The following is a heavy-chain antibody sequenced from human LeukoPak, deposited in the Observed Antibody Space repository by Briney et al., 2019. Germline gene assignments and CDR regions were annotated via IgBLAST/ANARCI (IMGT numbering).Heavy chain of an antibody. CDR2: INPNSGGT. CDR1: RYTFTGYY. J-gene: IGHJ4*02. V-gene: IGHV1-2*02. Sequence: ASVKVSCKASRYTFTGYYIHWVRQAPGLGLEWMGWINPNSGGTKYAQKFQGRVTMTRDTSISTAYMELSRLRSDDTAVYFCARGSRWLVGDFWGQGTLVTVSS. D-gene: IGHD6-19*01. CDR3: ARGSRWLVGDF.